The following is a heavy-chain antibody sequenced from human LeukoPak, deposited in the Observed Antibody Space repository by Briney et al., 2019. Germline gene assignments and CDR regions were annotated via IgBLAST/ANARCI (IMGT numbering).Heavy chain of an antibody. Sequence: GGTLRLSCAASGFTFSSYGMSWVRQAPGKGLEWVSALSDSGGSTYYADSVKGRFTISRDNSKNTLYLQMNSLRAEDTAVYYCAKWGHYYDSSGYSLLGGFDYWGQGTLVTVSS. J-gene: IGHJ4*02. D-gene: IGHD3-22*01. CDR1: GFTFSSYG. V-gene: IGHV3-23*01. CDR3: AKWGHYYDSSGYSLLGGFDY. CDR2: LSDSGGST.